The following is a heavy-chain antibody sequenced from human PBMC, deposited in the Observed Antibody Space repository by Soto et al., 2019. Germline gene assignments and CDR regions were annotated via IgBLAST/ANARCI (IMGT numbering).Heavy chain of an antibody. V-gene: IGHV3-33*01. Sequence: QVQLVESGGGVVQPGRSLRLSCAASGFTFSSYDMHWVRQAPGKGLEWVAVIWYDGSNKYYADSVKGRFTISRDNSKNTLYLQMNSLRAEDTAVYYCARDRGLNGGFDYWGQGTLVTVSS. D-gene: IGHD2-15*01. CDR1: GFTFSSYD. CDR2: IWYDGSNK. CDR3: ARDRGLNGGFDY. J-gene: IGHJ4*02.